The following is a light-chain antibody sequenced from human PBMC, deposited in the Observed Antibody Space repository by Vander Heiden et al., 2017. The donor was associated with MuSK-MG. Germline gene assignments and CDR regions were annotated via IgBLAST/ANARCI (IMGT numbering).Light chain of an antibody. CDR3: QQYYTTLTFT. V-gene: IGKV1-NL1*01. CDR2: AAS. CDR1: QGISNS. J-gene: IGKJ3*01. Sequence: DIQMTQSPSSLSASVGDRVTITCRASQGISNSLAWYQQKPGKAPKLLLYAASRLESGVPSRFSGSASGTDYTLTISSRQPEDFATYYCQQYYTTLTFTFGPGTKVDIK.